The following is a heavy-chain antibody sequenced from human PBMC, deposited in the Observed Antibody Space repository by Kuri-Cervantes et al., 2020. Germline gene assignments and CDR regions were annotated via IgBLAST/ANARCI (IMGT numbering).Heavy chain of an antibody. CDR2: IYPGGSDN. D-gene: IGHD3-22*01. CDR3: ARHYDSSGYPFDY. V-gene: IGHV5-51*01. Sequence: GESLKISCKGSGYSFTSYWIGWVRQMPGKGLEWMGIIYPGGSDNRYSPSFQGQVASSADKSISAAYLQWSSLKASDTAMYYCARHYDSSGYPFDYWGQGTLVTVSS. CDR1: GYSFTSYW. J-gene: IGHJ4*02.